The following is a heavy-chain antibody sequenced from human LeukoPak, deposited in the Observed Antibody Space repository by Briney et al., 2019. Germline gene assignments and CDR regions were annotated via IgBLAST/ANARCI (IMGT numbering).Heavy chain of an antibody. CDR2: INHSGST. J-gene: IGHJ4*02. CDR3: ASSLNYYDSSGYYYY. V-gene: IGHV4-34*01. D-gene: IGHD3-22*01. CDR1: GGSFSGYY. Sequence: KPSETLSLTCAAYGGSFSGYYWSWIRQPPGKGLEWIGEINHSGSTNYNPSLKSRVTISVDTSKNQFSLKLSSVTAADTAVYYCASSLNYYDSSGYYYYWGQGTLVTVSS.